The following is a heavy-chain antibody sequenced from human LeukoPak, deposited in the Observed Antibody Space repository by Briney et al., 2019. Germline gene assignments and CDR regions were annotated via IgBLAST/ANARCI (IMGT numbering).Heavy chain of an antibody. V-gene: IGHV3-66*01. Sequence: PGGSLRLSCAASRFTVSSNYMSWVRQAPGKGLEWVSVIYTARSTYYADSVKGRFTISRDNAKNSLYLQMNSLRAEDTAVYYCARSGSYNYNWFDPWGQGTLVTVSS. J-gene: IGHJ5*02. CDR2: IYTARST. CDR3: ARSGSYNYNWFDP. D-gene: IGHD1-26*01. CDR1: RFTVSSNY.